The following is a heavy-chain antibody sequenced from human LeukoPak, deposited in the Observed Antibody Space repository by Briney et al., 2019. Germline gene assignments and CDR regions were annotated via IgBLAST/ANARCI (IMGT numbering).Heavy chain of an antibody. V-gene: IGHV3-23*01. Sequence: PGGSLRLSCAASGFTFSSYAMSWVRQAPGKGLEWVSAISGSGGSTYYADSVKGRFTISRDNSKNTLYLQMNSLRAEDTAVYYCAKDIARDIVVVPAAVAIDYWGQGTLVTVSP. J-gene: IGHJ4*02. CDR2: ISGSGGST. CDR1: GFTFSSYA. CDR3: AKDIARDIVVVPAAVAIDY. D-gene: IGHD2-2*01.